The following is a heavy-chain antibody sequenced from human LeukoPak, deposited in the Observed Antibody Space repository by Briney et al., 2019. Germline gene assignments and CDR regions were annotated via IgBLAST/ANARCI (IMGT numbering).Heavy chain of an antibody. CDR3: ARDFTTWGYSGLFDY. J-gene: IGHJ4*02. Sequence: GGSLRLSCAASGFIFSDYYMSWIRQAPGKGLELVSYISSSNSYTNYADSVKGRFTISRDNAKKSLYLEMNSLRAEDTAVYYCARDFTTWGYSGLFDYWGQGTLVTVSS. CDR2: ISSSNSYT. CDR1: GFIFSDYY. V-gene: IGHV3-11*06. D-gene: IGHD1-26*01.